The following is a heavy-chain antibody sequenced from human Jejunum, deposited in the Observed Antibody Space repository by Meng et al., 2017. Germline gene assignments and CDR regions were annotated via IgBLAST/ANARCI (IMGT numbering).Heavy chain of an antibody. CDR3: VRGEFAMLARFDF. CDR1: GGYIHKENW. J-gene: IGHJ4*02. V-gene: IGHV4-4*02. CDR2: IYHGGNT. D-gene: IGHD2-2*01. Sequence: QVQLQESGPGLVKPSGTLSLTCAVSGGYIHKENWWSWVRQSPERGLEWIGEIYHGGNTNYNPSLKRRVTMSVDESTNQMSLKLTSVTAADTAVYYCVRGEFAMLARFDFWGQGILVTVSS.